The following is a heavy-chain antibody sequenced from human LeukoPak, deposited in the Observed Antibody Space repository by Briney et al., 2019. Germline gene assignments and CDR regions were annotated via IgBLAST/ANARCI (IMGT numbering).Heavy chain of an antibody. D-gene: IGHD2-2*01. J-gene: IGHJ3*02. CDR3: ARVFGYCSSTSCPLDAFDI. Sequence: QPGGSLRLSCAASGFTFSSYWMSWVRQAPGKGLEWVANIKQDGSEKYYVDSVKGRFTISRDNAKNSLYLQMNSLRAEDTAVYYCARVFGYCSSTSCPLDAFDIWGQGTMVTVSS. V-gene: IGHV3-7*01. CDR1: GFTFSSYW. CDR2: IKQDGSEK.